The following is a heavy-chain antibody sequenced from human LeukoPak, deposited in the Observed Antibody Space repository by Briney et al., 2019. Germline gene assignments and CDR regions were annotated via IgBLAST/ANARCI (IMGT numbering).Heavy chain of an antibody. CDR3: ARDLEGIAAPRSPKNAFDI. Sequence: ASVKVSCKASGYTFTSFGITWVRQAPGQGLEWMGWISAYNGNTNYAQKLQGRVTMTTDTSTSTAYMELRSLRSDDTAVYYCARDLEGIAAPRSPKNAFDIRGQGTMVTVSS. V-gene: IGHV1-18*01. D-gene: IGHD6-13*01. CDR1: GYTFTSFG. CDR2: ISAYNGNT. J-gene: IGHJ3*02.